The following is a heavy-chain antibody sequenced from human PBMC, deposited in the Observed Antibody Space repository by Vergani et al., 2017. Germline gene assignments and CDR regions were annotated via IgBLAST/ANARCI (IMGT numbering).Heavy chain of an antibody. CDR2: IIPIFGTA. CDR1: GGTFSSYA. CDR3: ARGSVQWFGEFYYFDY. Sequence: QVQLVQSGAEVKKPGSSVKVSCKASGGTFSSYAISWVRQAPGQGLEWMGGIIPIFGTANYAQKFQGRVTITADESTSTAYMELSSLRSEDTAVYYCARGSVQWFGEFYYFDYWGQGTLVTVSS. V-gene: IGHV1-69*12. J-gene: IGHJ4*02. D-gene: IGHD3-10*01.